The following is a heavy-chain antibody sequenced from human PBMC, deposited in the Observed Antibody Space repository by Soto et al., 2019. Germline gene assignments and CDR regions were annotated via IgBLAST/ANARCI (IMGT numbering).Heavy chain of an antibody. J-gene: IGHJ6*02. CDR2: IRHSGST. V-gene: IGHV4-34*01. CDR1: GGSFS. D-gene: IGHD4-17*01. Sequence: QVQLQQWGAGLLKPSETLSLNCAVYGGSFSWTWIRQPPGKGLEWIGEIRHSGSTNYNPSLKSRVSISIDRSKSQVSLTVYSVTAADTAVYYCARGGGDYGYAVDVWGQGTTVTVSS. CDR3: ARGGGDYGYAVDV.